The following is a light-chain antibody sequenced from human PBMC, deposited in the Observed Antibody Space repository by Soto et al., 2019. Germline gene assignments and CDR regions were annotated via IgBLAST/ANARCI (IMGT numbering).Light chain of an antibody. Sequence: EIVLTQSPGPLSLSPGQRATLSCRASESISRDYLAWYQQRLGQAPRLLTYGASSGATGIPDRFSGSGSGTDFTLTISRLEPEDFAIYYCQQYGGVPYTFGQGTKLEIK. CDR2: GAS. CDR1: ESISRDY. J-gene: IGKJ2*01. CDR3: QQYGGVPYT. V-gene: IGKV3-20*01.